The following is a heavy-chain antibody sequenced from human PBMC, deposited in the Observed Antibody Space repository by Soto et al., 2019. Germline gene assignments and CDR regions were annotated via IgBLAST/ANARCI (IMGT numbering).Heavy chain of an antibody. CDR3: ARERIAVAPGRWFDP. V-gene: IGHV4-34*01. CDR2: INHSGST. D-gene: IGHD6-19*01. Sequence: QVQLQQWGAGLLKPSETLSLTCAVYGGSFSGYYWSWIRQPPGKGLEWTGEINHSGSTNYNPSLKSRVTISVDTSKNQFSLKLSSVTAADTAVYYCARERIAVAPGRWFDPWGQGTLVTVSS. CDR1: GGSFSGYY. J-gene: IGHJ5*02.